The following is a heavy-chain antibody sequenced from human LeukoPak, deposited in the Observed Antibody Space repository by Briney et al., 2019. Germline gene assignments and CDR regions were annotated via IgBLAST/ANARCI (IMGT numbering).Heavy chain of an antibody. V-gene: IGHV4-30-2*01. CDR2: IYHSGST. CDR1: GGSISSGGYY. D-gene: IGHD1-1*01. CDR3: ARGGDATTTYFDY. J-gene: IGHJ4*02. Sequence: PSETLSLTCTVSGGSISSGGYYWSWIRQPPGKGLEWIGYIYHSGSTYYNPSLKSRVTISVDRSKNQFSLKLSSVTAADTAVYYCARGGDATTTYFDYWGQGTLVTVSS.